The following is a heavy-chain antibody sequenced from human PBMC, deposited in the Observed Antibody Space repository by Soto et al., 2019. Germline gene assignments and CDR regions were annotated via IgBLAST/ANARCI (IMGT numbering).Heavy chain of an antibody. CDR3: ARAMTTVTTVYFAY. Sequence: ASVKFSCKASGYTFTSYGITWVRQAPGQGLEWMGWISAYNGNTNYAQKLQGRVTMTTDTSTSTAYMELRSLRSDDTAVYYCARAMTTVTTVYFAYWGQGTLVTVSS. CDR1: GYTFTSYG. D-gene: IGHD4-17*01. J-gene: IGHJ4*02. V-gene: IGHV1-18*01. CDR2: ISAYNGNT.